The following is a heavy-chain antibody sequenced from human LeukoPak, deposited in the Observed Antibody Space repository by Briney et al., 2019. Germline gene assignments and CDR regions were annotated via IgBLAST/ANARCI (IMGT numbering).Heavy chain of an antibody. D-gene: IGHD3-9*01. Sequence: GGSLRLSCAASGFTFSSYSMNWVRQAPGKGLEWVSSISSSSSYIYYADSVKGRFTISRDNAKNSLYLQMNSLRAEDTAVYYCARGPTGWGYDILTGYYYSDYWGQGTLATVSS. J-gene: IGHJ4*02. V-gene: IGHV3-21*01. CDR3: ARGPTGWGYDILTGYYYSDY. CDR1: GFTFSSYS. CDR2: ISSSSSYI.